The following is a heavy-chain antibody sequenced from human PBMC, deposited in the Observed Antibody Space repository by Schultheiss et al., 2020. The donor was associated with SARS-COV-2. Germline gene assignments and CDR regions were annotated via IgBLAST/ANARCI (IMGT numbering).Heavy chain of an antibody. CDR3: ARLVGQQLPPFKAFDI. CDR2: VDHSGSA. Sequence: SETLSLTCAVSGASFIATNWWTWVRQSPGKGLEWIGEVDHSGSAFYNPSFKSRLTISLDKSKNQFSLNLKSLTAADTALYYCARLVGQQLPPFKAFDIWGHGTMVTVSS. V-gene: IGHV4-4*02. J-gene: IGHJ3*02. D-gene: IGHD6-13*01. CDR1: GASFIATNW.